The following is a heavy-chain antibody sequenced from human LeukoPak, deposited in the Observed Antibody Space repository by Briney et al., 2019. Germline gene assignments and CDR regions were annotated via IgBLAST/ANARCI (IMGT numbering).Heavy chain of an antibody. Sequence: SETLSLTCSVSGGSISSYYWSWIRQPPGKGLEWIGYIYYSGSTNYNPSLKSRVTISVDTSKNQFSLKLSSVTAADTAVYYCARDGAAAGNWFDPWGQGTLVTVSS. CDR2: IYYSGST. CDR1: GGSISSYY. J-gene: IGHJ5*02. D-gene: IGHD6-13*01. CDR3: ARDGAAAGNWFDP. V-gene: IGHV4-59*01.